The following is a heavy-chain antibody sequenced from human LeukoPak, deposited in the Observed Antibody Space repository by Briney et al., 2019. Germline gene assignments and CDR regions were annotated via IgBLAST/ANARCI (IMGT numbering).Heavy chain of an antibody. CDR3: AKDADFGDFDY. CDR1: GFIFSRYS. D-gene: IGHD4-17*01. Sequence: GGSLRLSCATSGFIFSRYSMNWVRQVPGKGLGWVSSIGGTSRSIYHADSVKGRFTISRDNAKNSLFLQMHSLRAEDTAVYYCAKDADFGDFDYWGQGTLVTVSS. V-gene: IGHV3-21*06. J-gene: IGHJ4*02. CDR2: IGGTSRSI.